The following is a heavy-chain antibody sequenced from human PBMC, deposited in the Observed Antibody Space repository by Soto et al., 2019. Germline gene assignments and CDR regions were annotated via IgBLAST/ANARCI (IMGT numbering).Heavy chain of an antibody. D-gene: IGHD3-10*01. CDR3: ARAGTMVRGARRAFDI. Sequence: PSESLGLTWVVDGGSFSVYYWSWIRQPPGKGLEWIGEINHSGRTNYNPSLKSRVTISVDTSKNQFSLKLSSVTAADTAVYYCARAGTMVRGARRAFDIWGQGTMVTVSS. J-gene: IGHJ3*02. V-gene: IGHV4-34*01. CDR2: INHSGRT. CDR1: GGSFSVYY.